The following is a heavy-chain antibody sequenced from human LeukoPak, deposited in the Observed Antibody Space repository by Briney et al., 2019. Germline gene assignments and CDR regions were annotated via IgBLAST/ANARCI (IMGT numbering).Heavy chain of an antibody. J-gene: IGHJ5*02. Sequence: PGGSLRLSCAASGFTFNRNAISWVRQAPGKGLEWLSYISGSGSVTSYVDSVKGRFTISRDNAKKSLYLQIDSLRAEDTAMYYCARDREFRLHDPWGQGILVTVSS. CDR3: ARDREFRLHDP. D-gene: IGHD3-16*01. CDR2: ISGSGSVT. CDR1: GFTFNRNA. V-gene: IGHV3-21*04.